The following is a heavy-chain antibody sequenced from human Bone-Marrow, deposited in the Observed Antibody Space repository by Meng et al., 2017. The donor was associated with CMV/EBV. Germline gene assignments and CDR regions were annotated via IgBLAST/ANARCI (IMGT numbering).Heavy chain of an antibody. CDR3: ARGSLNYFDY. J-gene: IGHJ4*02. D-gene: IGHD3-10*01. Sequence: SETLSLTCTVSGGSISSSSYYWGWIRQPPGKGLEWIGSIYYSGSTYYNPSLKSRVTISVDTSKNQFSLKLSSVTAADTAVYYCARGSLNYFDYWGQATLVTVSS. CDR1: GGSISSSSYY. CDR2: IYYSGST. V-gene: IGHV4-39*07.